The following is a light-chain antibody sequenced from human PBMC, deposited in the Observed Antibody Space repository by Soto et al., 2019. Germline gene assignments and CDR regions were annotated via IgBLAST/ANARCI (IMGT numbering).Light chain of an antibody. J-gene: IGKJ3*01. Sequence: EIVLTQSPATLSLSPGERATLSCRASQSVSSYLAWYQQKPGQAPRLLIYDASNRATGIPARFSGSGSVTDCTLTISSLEPEDFAVYFCQQRSNWPPIFTFGPGTKVDIK. CDR3: QQRSNWPPIFT. V-gene: IGKV3-11*01. CDR2: DAS. CDR1: QSVSSY.